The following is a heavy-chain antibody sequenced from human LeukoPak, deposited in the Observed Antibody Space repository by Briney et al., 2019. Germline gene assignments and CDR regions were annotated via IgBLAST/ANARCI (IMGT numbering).Heavy chain of an antibody. CDR2: LNSDGSST. CDR1: GFTFSNYW. Sequence: GGSLRLSCAASGFTFSNYWMHWVRQAPGKGLVWVSRLNSDGSSTNYADSVKGRFTISRDNSKNTLYLQMNSLRAEDTAVYYCAKSGSGGSFNWFDPWGQGTLVTVSS. D-gene: IGHD2-15*01. CDR3: AKSGSGGSFNWFDP. V-gene: IGHV3-74*01. J-gene: IGHJ5*02.